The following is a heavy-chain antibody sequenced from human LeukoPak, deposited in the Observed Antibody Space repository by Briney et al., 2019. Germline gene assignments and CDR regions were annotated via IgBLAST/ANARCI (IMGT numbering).Heavy chain of an antibody. CDR2: IFPVDSAT. Sequence: GESLKISCKGSGYSFTDYWIGWVRQMPGKGLEWLGMIFPVDSATRYSPSFQGQVTISADKSITTAYLRWSSLMASDTAMYYCAMTYSASWYGGYWGQGTLVTVSS. D-gene: IGHD6-13*01. CDR1: GYSFTDYW. CDR3: AMTYSASWYGGY. V-gene: IGHV5-51*01. J-gene: IGHJ4*02.